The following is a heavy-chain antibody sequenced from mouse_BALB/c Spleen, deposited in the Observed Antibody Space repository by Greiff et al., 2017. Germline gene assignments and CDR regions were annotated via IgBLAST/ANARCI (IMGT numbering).Heavy chain of an antibody. D-gene: IGHD1-1*01. CDR1: GYTFTSYV. J-gene: IGHJ2*01. V-gene: IGHV1-14*01. CDR2: INPYNDGT. Sequence: EVKLMESGPELVKPGASVKMSCKASGYTFTSYVMHWVKQKPGQGLEWIGYINPYNDGTKYNEKFKGKATLTSDKSSSTAYMELSSLTSEDSAVYYCARSLYGSSPWYFDDWGQGTTLTVSS. CDR3: ARSLYGSSPWYFDD.